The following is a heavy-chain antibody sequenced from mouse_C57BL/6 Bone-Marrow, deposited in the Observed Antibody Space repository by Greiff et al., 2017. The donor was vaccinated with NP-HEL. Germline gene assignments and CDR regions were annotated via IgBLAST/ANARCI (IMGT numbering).Heavy chain of an antibody. CDR2: INPSSGYT. J-gene: IGHJ3*01. Sequence: QVQLQQSGAELAKPGASVKLSCKASGYTFTSYWMHWVKQRPGQGLEWIGYINPSSGYTKYNQKFKDKATLTADKSSSTAYMQLSSLTYDDSAVYYCVYGSSWFAYWGQGTLVTVSA. CDR1: GYTFTSYW. D-gene: IGHD1-1*02. CDR3: VYGSSWFAY. V-gene: IGHV1-7*01.